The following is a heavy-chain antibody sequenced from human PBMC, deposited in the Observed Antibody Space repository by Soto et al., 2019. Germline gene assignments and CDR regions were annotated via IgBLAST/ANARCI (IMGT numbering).Heavy chain of an antibody. D-gene: IGHD6-19*01. CDR1: GFNFSSYV. V-gene: IGHV3-33*01. CDR3: ARDGQWLPRDGLRSSYYFDY. Sequence: QVQLVESGGGVVQPGRSLRLSCAASGFNFSSYVMHWVRQAPGKGLEWVAVIWYDGGNKYYADSVKGRFTISRDNSKNTVYLQMISLRAEDTAVYYCARDGQWLPRDGLRSSYYFDYWGQGTLVTVSS. CDR2: IWYDGGNK. J-gene: IGHJ4*02.